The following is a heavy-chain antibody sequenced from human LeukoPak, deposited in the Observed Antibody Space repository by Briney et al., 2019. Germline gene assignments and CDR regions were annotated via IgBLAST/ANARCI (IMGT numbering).Heavy chain of an antibody. CDR1: RGSMTNYY. CDR3: ARGGPRWLDP. D-gene: IGHD3-16*01. J-gene: IGHJ5*02. CDR2: LFYSGSP. V-gene: IGHV4-59*01. Sequence: SETLSLTCSVSRGSMTNYYWTWIRQPPGGGLEWIGSLFYSGSPNANPSLQSRLTMSVDTSKNQFSLRLTSVTAADTALYFCARGGPRWLDPWGQGTLVIVSS.